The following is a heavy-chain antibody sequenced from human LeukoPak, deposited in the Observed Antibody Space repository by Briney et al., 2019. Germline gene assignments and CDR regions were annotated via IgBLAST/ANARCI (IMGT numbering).Heavy chain of an antibody. J-gene: IGHJ6*02. V-gene: IGHV3-30*02. Sequence: GGSLRLSCAASGFTFSSYGMHWVRQAPGKGLEWVAFIRYDGSNKYYADSVKGRFTISRDNSKNTLYLQMNSLRAEDTAVYYCAREGRYSYGPGYYGMDVWGQGTTVTVSS. CDR3: AREGRYSYGPGYYGMDV. CDR2: IRYDGSNK. D-gene: IGHD5-18*01. CDR1: GFTFSSYG.